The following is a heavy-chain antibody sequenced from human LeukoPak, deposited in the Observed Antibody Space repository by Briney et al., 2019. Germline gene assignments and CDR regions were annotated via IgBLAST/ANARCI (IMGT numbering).Heavy chain of an antibody. CDR2: IKKDGSEK. D-gene: IGHD3-22*01. CDR1: GFTFSSYA. J-gene: IGHJ4*02. CDR3: ARTQYYYDSSGYYYAKGIDY. Sequence: VGSLRLSCAASGFTFSSYAMNWVRQAPGKGLEWVANIKKDGSEKYYVDSVKGRFTISRDNAKNTLYLQMNSLRAEDTAVYYCARTQYYYDSSGYYYAKGIDYWGQGTLVTVSS. V-gene: IGHV3-7*01.